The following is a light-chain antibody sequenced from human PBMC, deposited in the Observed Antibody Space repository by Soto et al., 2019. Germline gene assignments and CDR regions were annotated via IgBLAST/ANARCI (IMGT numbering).Light chain of an antibody. Sequence: QSVLTQPASVSGSPGQSITISCTGTSSDIGSYDRVSWYQWHPGKAPKLIIYEDYRRPSQIFNRFSGSKSGNTASLTISGLQAEDEADYYCCSYAGSNIFAVFGGGTKVTVL. J-gene: IGLJ2*01. CDR3: CSYAGSNIFAV. CDR1: SSDIGSYDR. V-gene: IGLV2-23*01. CDR2: EDY.